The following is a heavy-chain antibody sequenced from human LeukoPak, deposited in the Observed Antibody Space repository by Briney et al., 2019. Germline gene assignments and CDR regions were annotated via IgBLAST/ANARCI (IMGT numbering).Heavy chain of an antibody. CDR1: GFTVSSYS. J-gene: IGHJ4*02. CDR2: MRSSDNTI. D-gene: IGHD6-13*01. V-gene: IGHV3-48*02. CDR3: ARDGYSSSWSDFDC. Sequence: GGSLRLSCAASGFTVSSYSMNWVRQAPGKGLEWVAYMRSSDNTIYYADSVKGRFTISRDNAKNSLYLQMNSLRDEDTAVYYCARDGYSSSWSDFDCWGQGTLVTVSS.